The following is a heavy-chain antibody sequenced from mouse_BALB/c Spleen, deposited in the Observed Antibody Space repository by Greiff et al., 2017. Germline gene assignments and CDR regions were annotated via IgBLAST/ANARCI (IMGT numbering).Heavy chain of an antibody. V-gene: IGHV5-6-5*01. J-gene: IGHJ3*01. CDR2: ISSGGST. D-gene: IGHD1-2*01. CDR1: GFTFSSYA. Sequence: EVKLMESGGGLVKPGGSLKLSCAASGFTFSSYAMSWVRQTPEKRLEWVASISSGGSTYYPDSVKGRFTITRDNARNILYLQMSSLRSEDTAMYYCARGITTATCWFAYWGQGTLVTVAA. CDR3: ARGITTATCWFAY.